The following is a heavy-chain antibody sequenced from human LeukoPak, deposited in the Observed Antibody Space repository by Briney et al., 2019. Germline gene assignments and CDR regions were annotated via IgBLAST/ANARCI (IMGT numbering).Heavy chain of an antibody. CDR1: GFTFSNAW. V-gene: IGHV3-15*01. D-gene: IGHD6-6*01. Sequence: GGSLRLSCAASGFTFSNAWMSWVRQAPGKGLEWVGRIKSKTDGGTTDYAAPVKGRFTISRDDSKNTLYLQMNSLKTEDTAVYYCTPRGYSSSPTDYWGQGTLVTVSS. CDR2: IKSKTDGGTT. CDR3: TPRGYSSSPTDY. J-gene: IGHJ4*02.